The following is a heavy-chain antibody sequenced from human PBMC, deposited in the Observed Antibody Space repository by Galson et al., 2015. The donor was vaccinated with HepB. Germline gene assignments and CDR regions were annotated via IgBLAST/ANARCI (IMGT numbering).Heavy chain of an antibody. CDR2: INPNSGGT. CDR3: ARVKIVGATRGSAFDI. Sequence: SVKVSCKASGYTFTGYYMHWVRQAPGQGLEWMGWINPNSGGTNYAQKFQGWVTMTRDTSISTAYMELSRLRSDDTAVYYCARVKIVGATRGSAFDIWGQGTMVTVSS. V-gene: IGHV1-2*04. D-gene: IGHD1-26*01. CDR1: GYTFTGYY. J-gene: IGHJ3*02.